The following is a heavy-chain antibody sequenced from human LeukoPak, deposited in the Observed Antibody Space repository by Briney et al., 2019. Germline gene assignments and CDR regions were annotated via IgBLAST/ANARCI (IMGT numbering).Heavy chain of an antibody. CDR3: ARMRYGSGSY. CDR1: GGSFSGYY. Sequence: PSETLSLTCAVYGGSFSGYYWSWIRPPPGKGLEWIGEINHSGSTNYNPSLKSRVTISVDTSKNQFSLKLSSVTAADTAVYYCARMRYGSGSYWGQGTLVTVSS. D-gene: IGHD3-10*01. V-gene: IGHV4-34*01. CDR2: INHSGST. J-gene: IGHJ4*02.